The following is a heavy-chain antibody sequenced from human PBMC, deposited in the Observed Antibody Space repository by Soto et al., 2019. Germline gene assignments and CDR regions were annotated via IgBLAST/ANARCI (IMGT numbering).Heavy chain of an antibody. CDR3: ARGSIAAAGYYYYYGMDV. J-gene: IGHJ6*02. CDR1: GGSFSGYY. Sequence: SETLSLTCAVYGGSFSGYYWSWIRQPPWKGLEWIGEINHSGSTNYNPSLKSRVTISVDTSKNQFSLKLSSVTAADTAVYYCARGSIAAAGYYYYYGMDVWGQGTTVTVSS. V-gene: IGHV4-34*01. CDR2: INHSGST. D-gene: IGHD6-13*01.